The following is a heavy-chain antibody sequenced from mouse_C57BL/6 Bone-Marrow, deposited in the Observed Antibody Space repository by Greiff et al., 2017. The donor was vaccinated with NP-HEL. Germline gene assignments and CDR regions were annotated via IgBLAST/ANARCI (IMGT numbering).Heavy chain of an antibody. CDR3: ARGSTIVTTNLAY. Sequence: QVQLQQPGAELVKPGASVKLSCKASGYTFTSYWMHWVKQRPGQGLEWIGMIHPNSGSTNYNEKFKSKATLTVDTSSSTAYMQLSSLTSEDSAVYYCARGSTIVTTNLAYWGQGTLVTVSA. D-gene: IGHD2-5*01. J-gene: IGHJ3*01. V-gene: IGHV1-64*01. CDR2: IHPNSGST. CDR1: GYTFTSYW.